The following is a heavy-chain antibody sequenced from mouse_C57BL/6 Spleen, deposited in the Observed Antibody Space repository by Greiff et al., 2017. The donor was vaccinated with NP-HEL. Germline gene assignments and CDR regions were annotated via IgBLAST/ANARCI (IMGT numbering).Heavy chain of an antibody. V-gene: IGHV5-16*01. J-gene: IGHJ2*01. CDR1: GFTFSDYY. Sequence: EVQLQESEGGLVQPGSSMKLSCTASGFTFSDYYMAWVRQVPEKGLEWVANINYDGSSTYYLDSLKSRFIISRDNAKNILYLQMSSLKSEDTATYYCARAPVYYGSSFDYWGQGTTLTVSS. CDR3: ARAPVYYGSSFDY. CDR2: INYDGSST. D-gene: IGHD1-1*01.